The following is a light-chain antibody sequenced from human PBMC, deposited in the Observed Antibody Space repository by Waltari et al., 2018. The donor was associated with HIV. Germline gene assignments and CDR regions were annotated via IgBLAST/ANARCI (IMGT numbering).Light chain of an antibody. CDR3: QQYNNWPPL. Sequence: EMVMTQSPATLSVSPGERATLSCRDSQSVSSTLAWYHQRPGQAPRLLIYGTATSATGIPARFSGSGSGTEFTLTISSLQSEDFAVYYCQQYNNWPPLFGPGTKVDIK. V-gene: IGKV3-15*01. CDR2: GTA. CDR1: QSVSST. J-gene: IGKJ3*01.